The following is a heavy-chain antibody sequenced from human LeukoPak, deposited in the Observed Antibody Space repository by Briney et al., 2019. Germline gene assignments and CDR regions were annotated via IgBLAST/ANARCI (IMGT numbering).Heavy chain of an antibody. Sequence: GGSLRLSCAASGFTFSSYAMHWVRQAPGKGLEWVAVISYDGSNKYYADSVKGRFTISRVNSKNTLYLQMNSLRAEDTAVYYCAGTFPGATGLLHIWGQGTMVTVSS. V-gene: IGHV3-30-3*01. J-gene: IGHJ3*02. D-gene: IGHD1-26*01. CDR3: AGTFPGATGLLHI. CDR1: GFTFSSYA. CDR2: ISYDGSNK.